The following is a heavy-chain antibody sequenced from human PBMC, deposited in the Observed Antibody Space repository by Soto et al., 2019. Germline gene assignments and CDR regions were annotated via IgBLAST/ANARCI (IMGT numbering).Heavy chain of an antibody. CDR3: ARQRTSVVTQAYFDV. V-gene: IGHV4-59*04. Sequence: SETLSLTCTVSGGSISSYYWSWIRQPPGKGLEWIGSIYYSGSTYNNPSLRSRVSMSIDTSKDQFSLKLKSVTAADTALYFCARQRTSVVTQAYFDVWGPGSLVTVSS. CDR2: IYYSGST. D-gene: IGHD2-21*02. CDR1: GGSISSYY. J-gene: IGHJ4*02.